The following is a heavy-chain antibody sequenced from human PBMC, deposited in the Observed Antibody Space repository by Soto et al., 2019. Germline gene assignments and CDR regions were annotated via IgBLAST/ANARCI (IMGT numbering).Heavy chain of an antibody. V-gene: IGHV1-2*02. CDR1: GYTFTDYY. D-gene: IGHD2-2*01. CDR3: ARVTSFQDGMDV. J-gene: IGHJ6*02. CDR2: INPITGDT. Sequence: QVQLVQSGAEVKKPGASVRVSCKASGYTFTDYYLHWVRQAPGQGLEWMGWINPITGDTKSTQEFQARVTMTRDTSIGTASLELTSLTSYETGVYYCARVTSFQDGMDVWGQGATVSVS.